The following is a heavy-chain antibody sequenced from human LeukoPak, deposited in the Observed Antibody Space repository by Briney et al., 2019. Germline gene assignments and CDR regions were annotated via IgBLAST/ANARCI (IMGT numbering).Heavy chain of an antibody. Sequence: SETLSLTCTVAAGSISSSRDYWGWIRDPPGKGLEWIGSIYYSGSTYYNPSLKSRVTISVDTSKNQFSLKLSSVTAADTAVYYCVRGYGVFDYWGQGTLVTVSS. CDR3: VRGYGVFDY. V-gene: IGHV4-39*07. CDR2: IYYSGST. D-gene: IGHD3-10*01. CDR1: AGSISSSRDY. J-gene: IGHJ4*02.